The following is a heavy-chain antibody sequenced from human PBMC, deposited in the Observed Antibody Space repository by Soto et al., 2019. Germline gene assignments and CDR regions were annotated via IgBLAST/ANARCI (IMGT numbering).Heavy chain of an antibody. J-gene: IGHJ4*02. V-gene: IGHV3-23*01. CDR3: AKTTTYSGYGTIGY. D-gene: IGHD5-12*01. CDR1: GFTFSSYD. CDR2: ISGSGGST. Sequence: EVQLLESGGGLVQPGGSLRLSCADSGFTFSSYDMSWVRQAPGKGLEWVSAISGSGGSTYYADSVKGRFNISRDNSKYTLYLQKDYLGAEDTAVYYCAKTTTYSGYGTIGYWGQVTLVTVSS.